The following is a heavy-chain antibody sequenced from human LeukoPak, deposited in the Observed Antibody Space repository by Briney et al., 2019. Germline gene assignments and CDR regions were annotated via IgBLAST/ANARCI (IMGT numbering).Heavy chain of an antibody. CDR3: ARGAGAGYNLEPFDN. Sequence: SETLSLTCTVSGGSISSYYWSWIRQPPGKGLEWIGYIYNSGSTKYNPSLKSRVTISVDTSKNQISLKLSSVTTADTAVYYCARGAGAGYNLEPFDNWGQGTLVTVSS. V-gene: IGHV4-59*08. J-gene: IGHJ4*02. CDR2: IYNSGST. CDR1: GGSISSYY. D-gene: IGHD5-24*01.